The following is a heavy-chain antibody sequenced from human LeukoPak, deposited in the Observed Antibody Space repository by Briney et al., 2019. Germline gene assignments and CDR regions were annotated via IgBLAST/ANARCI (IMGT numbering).Heavy chain of an antibody. CDR1: GFTFSSYE. CDR3: ATQLSAYYYYYYMDV. V-gene: IGHV3-48*03. J-gene: IGHJ6*03. Sequence: GGSLRLSCAASGFTFSSYEMNWVRQAPGKGLEWVSYISSSGSTIYYADSVKGRFTISRDNAKNSLYLQMNSLRAEDTAVYYCATQLSAYYYYYYMDVWGKGTTVTISS. D-gene: IGHD6-13*01. CDR2: ISSSGSTI.